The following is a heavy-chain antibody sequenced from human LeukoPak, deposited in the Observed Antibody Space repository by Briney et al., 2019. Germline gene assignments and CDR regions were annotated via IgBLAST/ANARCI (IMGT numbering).Heavy chain of an antibody. CDR1: GLTLSSYA. D-gene: IGHD5-18*01. CDR2: ISGSGGST. Sequence: PGASLRLSCAASGLTLSSYAMSWVRQAPGKGLEWVPAISGSGGSTYYADSVKGRFTISRDNSKNTLYLQMNSLRAEDTAVYYCAKGPSTAMVFYWFDPWGQGTLVTVSS. CDR3: AKGPSTAMVFYWFDP. J-gene: IGHJ5*02. V-gene: IGHV3-23*01.